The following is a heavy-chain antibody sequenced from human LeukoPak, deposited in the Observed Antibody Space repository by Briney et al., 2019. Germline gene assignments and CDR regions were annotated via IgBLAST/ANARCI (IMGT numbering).Heavy chain of an antibody. CDR1: GDSLNLLS. Sequence: ASVKVSCNVSGDSLNLLSMHWVRQAPGKGLEWMGGFDPDVGETVSAQHFRDRVTMTEDTSTDTAYMHLTNLRPEDTAIYYCAAAPLNEFWWKFWGQGTLVTLSS. V-gene: IGHV1-24*01. J-gene: IGHJ4*02. CDR2: FDPDVGET. D-gene: IGHD3-3*01. CDR3: AAAPLNEFWWKF.